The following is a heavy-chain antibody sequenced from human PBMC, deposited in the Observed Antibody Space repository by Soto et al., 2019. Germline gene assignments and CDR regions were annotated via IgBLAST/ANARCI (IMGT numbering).Heavy chain of an antibody. V-gene: IGHV4-31*03. J-gene: IGHJ5*02. CDR1: GGSISSGGYY. CDR2: IYYSGST. Sequence: PSETLSLTCTVAGGSISSGGYYWSWIRQHPGKGLEWIGYIYYSGSTYYNPSLKSRVTISVDTSKNQFSLKLSPVTAADTAVYYCARAPMVPGRNWFDPWGQGTLVTVSS. CDR3: ARAPMVPGRNWFDP. D-gene: IGHD3-10*01.